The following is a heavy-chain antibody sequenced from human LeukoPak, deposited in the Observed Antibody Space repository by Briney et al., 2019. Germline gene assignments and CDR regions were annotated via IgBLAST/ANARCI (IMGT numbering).Heavy chain of an antibody. CDR2: IYHSGST. V-gene: IGHV4-38-2*02. CDR3: ARDHAYGGGFAGDAFDI. Sequence: PSETLSLTCTVSGYSISSGYYWGWIRQPPGKGLEWIGSIYHSGSTYYNPSLKSRVTISVDTSKNQFSLKLSSVTAADTAVYYCARDHAYGGGFAGDAFDIWGQGTMVTVSS. CDR1: GYSISSGYY. J-gene: IGHJ3*02. D-gene: IGHD3-16*01.